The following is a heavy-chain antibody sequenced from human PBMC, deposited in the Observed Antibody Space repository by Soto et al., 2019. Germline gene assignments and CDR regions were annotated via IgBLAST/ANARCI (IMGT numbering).Heavy chain of an antibody. J-gene: IGHJ3*02. CDR3: ARVGPDSSGYYSEDASDI. CDR2: IYYSGST. V-gene: IGHV4-59*01. Sequence: SETLSLTCTVSGGSISSYYWSWIRQPPGKGLEWIGYIYYSGSTNYNPSLKSRVIISVDTSKNQFSLKLSSVTAADTAVYYCARVGPDSSGYYSEDASDIWGQGTMVTVSS. D-gene: IGHD3-22*01. CDR1: GGSISSYY.